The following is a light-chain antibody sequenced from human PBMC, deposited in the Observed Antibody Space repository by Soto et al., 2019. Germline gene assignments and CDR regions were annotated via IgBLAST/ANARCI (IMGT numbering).Light chain of an antibody. CDR1: QSVSSN. V-gene: IGKV3-15*01. J-gene: IGKJ2*01. CDR3: QQDDTWPYT. Sequence: EIVMTQSPGTLSVSPGERATLSCRASQSVSSNLAWYQRRPGQAPRLLISGASTRATGIPARFSGSGSGTDFTLTISTRQSEDFALYYCQQDDTWPYTFGQGTKLEIK. CDR2: GAS.